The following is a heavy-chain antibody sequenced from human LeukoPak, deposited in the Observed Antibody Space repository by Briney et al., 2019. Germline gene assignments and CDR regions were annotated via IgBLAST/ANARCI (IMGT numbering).Heavy chain of an antibody. J-gene: IGHJ6*02. Sequence: PSETLSLTCTVSGGSISSYYWSWIRQPPGKGLEWIGYIYCSGSTNYNPSLKSRVTISVDTSKNQFSLKLSSVTAADTAVYYCARQVGYSSSSGGLYYYYGMDVWGQGTTVTVSS. D-gene: IGHD6-6*01. CDR2: IYCSGST. CDR1: GGSISSYY. CDR3: ARQVGYSSSSGGLYYYYGMDV. V-gene: IGHV4-59*08.